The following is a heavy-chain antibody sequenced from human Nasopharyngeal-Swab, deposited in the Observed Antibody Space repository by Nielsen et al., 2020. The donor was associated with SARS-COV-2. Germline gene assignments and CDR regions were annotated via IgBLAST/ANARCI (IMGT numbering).Heavy chain of an antibody. CDR2: ISYDGSNK. J-gene: IGHJ4*02. CDR3: ARGYSGSYRIDY. CDR1: GFTFSSYA. Sequence: GGSLRLSCAASGFTFSSYAMHWVRQAPGKGLEWVAVISYDGSNKYYADSVKGRFTISRDNSKNTLFLQMNSLRADDTAVYYCARGYSGSYRIDYWGQGTLVTVSS. V-gene: IGHV3-30-3*01. D-gene: IGHD1-26*01.